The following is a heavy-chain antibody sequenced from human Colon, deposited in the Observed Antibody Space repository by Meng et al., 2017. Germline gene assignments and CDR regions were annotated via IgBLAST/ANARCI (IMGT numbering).Heavy chain of an antibody. CDR3: ARDMVGAAGAFDM. D-gene: IGHD1-26*01. CDR1: GLTFTSYA. CDR2: IGGGSSST. V-gene: IGHV3-23*01. J-gene: IGHJ3*02. Sequence: GESLKISCAASGLTFTSYALTWVRRGPGKGLEWVSAIGGGSSSTYYVDSVKGRFTASRDNSKNTLYLQMDSLRAEDTAVYYCARDMVGAAGAFDMWGQGTMVTVSS.